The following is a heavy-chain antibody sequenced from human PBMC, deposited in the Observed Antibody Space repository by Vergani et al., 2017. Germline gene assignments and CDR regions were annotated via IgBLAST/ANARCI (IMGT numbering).Heavy chain of an antibody. CDR3: ARGRDSGHDRGVFDY. CDR1: GFPFSSYW. V-gene: IGHV3-74*01. J-gene: IGHJ4*02. Sequence: EVQLVESGGGLVQPGGSLRLSCAASGFPFSSYWMHWVRQAPGKGLVWVSRINSDGSSTSYADSVKGRFTISRDNAKNTLYLQMNSLRAEDTAVYYCARGRDSGHDRGVFDYWGQGTLVTVSS. CDR2: INSDGSST. D-gene: IGHD1-26*01.